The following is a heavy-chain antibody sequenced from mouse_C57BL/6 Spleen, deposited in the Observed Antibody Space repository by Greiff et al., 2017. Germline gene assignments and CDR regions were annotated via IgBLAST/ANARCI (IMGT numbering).Heavy chain of an antibody. V-gene: IGHV14-1*01. CDR2: IDPEDGDT. D-gene: IGHD1-1*01. CDR1: GFNIKDYY. J-gene: IGHJ4*01. Sequence: EVQLQQSGAELVRPGASVKLSCTASGFNIKDYYMHWVKQRPEQGLEWIGRIDPEDGDTEYAPKFQGKATMTADTSSNTAYLQLSSLTSEDTAVYFCTTIYFNGSSDVGNAMDNWGQETSETVSS. CDR3: TTIYFNGSSDVGNAMDN.